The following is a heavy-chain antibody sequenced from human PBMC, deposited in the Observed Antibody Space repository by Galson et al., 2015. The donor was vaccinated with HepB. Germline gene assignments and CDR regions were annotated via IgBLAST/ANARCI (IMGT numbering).Heavy chain of an antibody. CDR1: GFTFNSFA. J-gene: IGHJ6*03. D-gene: IGHD4-17*01. CDR3: ARDYGDYPQYYYYMDV. Sequence: SLRLSCAASGFTFNSFAMHWVRQAPGKGLEWVAVISYDDSNKYYADSVKGRFTISRDNSKTTLYLQMNSLRAEDTAVYYCARDYGDYPQYYYYMDVWGKGTTVTVSS. V-gene: IGHV3-30-3*01. CDR2: ISYDDSNK.